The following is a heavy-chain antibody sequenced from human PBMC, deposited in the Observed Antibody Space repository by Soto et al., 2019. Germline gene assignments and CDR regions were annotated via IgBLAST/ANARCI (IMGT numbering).Heavy chain of an antibody. Sequence: ASVKVSCKASGYTFTSYGISWVRQAPGQGLEWMGWISAYNGNTKYAQKLQGRVTMTTDTSTSTAYMELRSLRSDDTAVYYCAWVVGGYSYGHYYFYYWGQGTLVTVSS. V-gene: IGHV1-18*01. CDR1: GYTFTSYG. J-gene: IGHJ4*02. CDR2: ISAYNGNT. D-gene: IGHD5-18*01. CDR3: AWVVGGYSYGHYYFYY.